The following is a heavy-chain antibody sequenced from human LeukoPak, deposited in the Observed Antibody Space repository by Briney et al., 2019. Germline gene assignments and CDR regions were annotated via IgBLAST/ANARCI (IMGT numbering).Heavy chain of an antibody. J-gene: IGHJ4*02. CDR2: IKQDGSEK. Sequence: GGSLRLSCAASGFTFDDYGMSWVRQAPGKGLEWVANIKQDGSEKYYVDSVKGRFTISRDNAKNSLYLQMNSLRAEDTAVYYCARDNLQNYDSSGYYYGAYYFDYWGQGTLVTVSS. CDR1: GFTFDDYG. D-gene: IGHD3-22*01. V-gene: IGHV3-7*01. CDR3: ARDNLQNYDSSGYYYGAYYFDY.